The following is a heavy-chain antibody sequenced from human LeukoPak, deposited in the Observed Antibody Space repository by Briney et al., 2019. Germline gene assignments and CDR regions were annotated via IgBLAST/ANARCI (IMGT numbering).Heavy chain of an antibody. J-gene: IGHJ4*02. Sequence: PGGSLILSCAASGFTFSSHAMSWVRQAPGKGLEWVSGISSSGGSTYYADSVKGRFTISRDNSKNTLYLQMNSLRGEDTAVYYCAKGAATMGDCWGQGILVPVS. CDR1: GFTFSSHA. CDR2: ISSSGGST. D-gene: IGHD5-12*01. V-gene: IGHV3-23*01. CDR3: AKGAATMGDC.